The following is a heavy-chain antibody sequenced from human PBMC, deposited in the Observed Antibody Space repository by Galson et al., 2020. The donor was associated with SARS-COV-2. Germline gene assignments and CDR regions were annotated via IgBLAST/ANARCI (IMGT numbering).Heavy chain of an antibody. Sequence: SETLSLTCSVSGGSISGGGFYWSWIRQYPGKGLEWIGYIHYSGSTYYNPSLKSRVTISVDPSKSQFSLNLSSVTAADTAVYYCARDSADGLNFYLDYWGQGTLVTVSS. J-gene: IGHJ4*02. V-gene: IGHV4-31*03. CDR1: GGSISGGGFY. CDR3: ARDSADGLNFYLDY. CDR2: IHYSGST. D-gene: IGHD1-1*01.